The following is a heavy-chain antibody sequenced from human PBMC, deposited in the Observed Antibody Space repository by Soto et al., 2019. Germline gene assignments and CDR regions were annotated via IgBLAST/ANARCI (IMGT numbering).Heavy chain of an antibody. D-gene: IGHD3-22*01. J-gene: IGHJ4*02. V-gene: IGHV3-7*03. Sequence: GVSLRLSCEASGFTFSTYWMSWVRQAPGQGLEWVANIKEDGSEKYYVDSVKGRFTISRDNAKNSLYLQMDSLRAEDTAVYYCVRGGLGAVRVIVGGDYWGQAILVTVSA. CDR2: IKEDGSEK. CDR3: VRGGLGAVRVIVGGDY. CDR1: GFTFSTYW.